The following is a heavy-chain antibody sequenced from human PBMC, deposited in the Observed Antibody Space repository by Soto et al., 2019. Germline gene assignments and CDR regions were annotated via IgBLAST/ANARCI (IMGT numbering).Heavy chain of an antibody. CDR3: AASYGSGYRAFDY. D-gene: IGHD3-10*01. V-gene: IGHV1-69*02. Sequence: QVQLVQSGTEVKKPGSSVKVSCKASGDTFSFYTINWVRQAPGLGLEWVGRINPIVSMSNYAQKFQGRVLMTADKSTSTAYMVLRSLRSDDTAMYFCAASYGSGYRAFDYWGQGALVIVSS. CDR2: INPIVSMS. CDR1: GDTFSFYT. J-gene: IGHJ4*02.